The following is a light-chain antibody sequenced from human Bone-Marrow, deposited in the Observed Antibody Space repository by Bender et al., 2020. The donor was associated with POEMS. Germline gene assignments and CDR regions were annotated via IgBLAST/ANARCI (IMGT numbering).Light chain of an antibody. Sequence: SYEVTQPPSVSVSPGQTASITCSGDDLGDKYVAWYQQKPGQSPVLVIYQDTKRPSGIPERFSGSKSGNTASLTISGLQAEDEADYYCTSYTTSRTYVFGTGTEVTVL. V-gene: IGLV3-1*01. CDR1: DLGDKY. CDR2: QDT. J-gene: IGLJ1*01. CDR3: TSYTTSRTYV.